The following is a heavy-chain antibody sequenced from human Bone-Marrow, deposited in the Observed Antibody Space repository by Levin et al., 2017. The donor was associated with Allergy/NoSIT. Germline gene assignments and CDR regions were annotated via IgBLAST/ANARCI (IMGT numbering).Heavy chain of an antibody. CDR1: GFSFSNYG. CDR3: AKGKKGTTPGVYKFYCYGMDV. CDR2: ISYDGGKQ. D-gene: IGHD1-14*01. Sequence: PGESLKISCAASGFSFSNYGLHWVRQAPGKGLEWVAVISYDGGKQYYADSVKDRFTISRDNSKNTLYLQMSSLKPEDTAVYYCAKGKKGTTPGVYKFYCYGMDVWGQGTTVTVSS. V-gene: IGHV3-30*18. J-gene: IGHJ6*02.